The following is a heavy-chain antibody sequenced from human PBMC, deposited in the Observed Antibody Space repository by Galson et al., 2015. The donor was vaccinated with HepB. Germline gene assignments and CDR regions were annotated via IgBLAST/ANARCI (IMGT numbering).Heavy chain of an antibody. CDR1: GSIFRNFG. CDR2: INTNGADT. V-gene: IGHV3-64*01. D-gene: IGHD1-1*01. CDR3: ARDSGKVDGWFDP. Sequence: SCAVSGSIFRNFGMHWVRQAPGKGLEYVSAINTNGADTYYANSMKGRFTISRDNSRNKLYLQMDTLRVEDTAVYYCARDSGKVDGWFDPWGQGTLVSVSA. J-gene: IGHJ5*02.